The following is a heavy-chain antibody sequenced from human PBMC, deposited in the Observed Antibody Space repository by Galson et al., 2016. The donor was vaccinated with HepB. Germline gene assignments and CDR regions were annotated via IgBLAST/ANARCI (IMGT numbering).Heavy chain of an antibody. V-gene: IGHV4-59*12. CDR1: GVSTKSYY. J-gene: IGHJ5*02. D-gene: IGHD6-13*01. CDR3: ARESSSWYQNWFDP. Sequence: ETLSLTCTVSGVSTKSYYWSWIRQPPGKGLEWIGYIYYSGTTNYNPPPRSRVTMPVDTSKNQFSLNLSSVTAADTAVYYCARESSSWYQNWFDPWGQGTLVTVSS. CDR2: IYYSGTT.